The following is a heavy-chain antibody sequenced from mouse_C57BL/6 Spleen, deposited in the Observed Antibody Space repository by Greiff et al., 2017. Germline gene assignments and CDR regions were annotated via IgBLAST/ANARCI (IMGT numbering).Heavy chain of an antibody. J-gene: IGHJ1*03. CDR1: GYSFTGYY. CDR2: INPSTGGT. V-gene: IGHV1-42*01. Sequence: EVQLQESGPELVKPGASVKISCKASGYSFTGYYMNWVKQSPEKSLEWIGEINPSTGGTTYNQKFKAKATLTVDKSSSTAYMQLKSLTSEDSAVYYCARAYSYWYFDVWGTGTTVTVSS. CDR3: ARAYSYWYFDV.